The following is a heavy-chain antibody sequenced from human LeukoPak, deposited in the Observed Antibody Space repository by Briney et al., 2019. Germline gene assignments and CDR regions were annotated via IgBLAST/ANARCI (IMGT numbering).Heavy chain of an antibody. CDR3: ARGVGDFWSGYLY. Sequence: GASVKVSCKASGYTFTSYYMHWVRQAPGQGLEWMGIINTSGGSTSYAQKFQGRVTMTRDTSTSTVYMEVSSLRAEDTAVYYCARGVGDFWSGYLYWGQGTLVTVSS. CDR1: GYTFTSYY. D-gene: IGHD3-3*01. V-gene: IGHV1-46*01. J-gene: IGHJ4*02. CDR2: INTSGGST.